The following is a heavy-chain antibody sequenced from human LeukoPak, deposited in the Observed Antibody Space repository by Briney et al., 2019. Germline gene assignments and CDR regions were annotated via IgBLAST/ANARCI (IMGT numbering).Heavy chain of an antibody. CDR1: DDSISSISFY. Sequence: SETLSLTCTVSDDSISSISFYWGWIPQPPGKGLGWIGSIYYGGTTYYNPSLESRVTMSLDTSKKQFSLRLRSVTAADTAVYYCVAYTSSLRWFDPWGQGTLVIVSS. CDR3: VAYTSSLRWFDP. D-gene: IGHD6-13*01. CDR2: IYYGGTT. J-gene: IGHJ5*02. V-gene: IGHV4-39*07.